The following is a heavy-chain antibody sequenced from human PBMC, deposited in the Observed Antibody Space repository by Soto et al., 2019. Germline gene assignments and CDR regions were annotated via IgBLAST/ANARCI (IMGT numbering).Heavy chain of an antibody. D-gene: IGHD3-22*01. J-gene: IGHJ5*02. CDR3: AKDLGYDSSGYNWLAP. Sequence: GGSLRLSWAASGFTFSSYGMHWVRQAPGKGLEWVAVISYDGSNKYYADSVKGRFTISRDNSKNTVYLQMNSLRAEDTAVYYCAKDLGYDSSGYNWLAPWGQGTLVTVSS. V-gene: IGHV3-30*18. CDR2: ISYDGSNK. CDR1: GFTFSSYG.